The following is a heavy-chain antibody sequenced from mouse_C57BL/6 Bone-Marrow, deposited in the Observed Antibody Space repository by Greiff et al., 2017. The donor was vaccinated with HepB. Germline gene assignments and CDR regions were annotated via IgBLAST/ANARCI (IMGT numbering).Heavy chain of an antibody. Sequence: EVQRVESGGGLVQPGGSLKLSCAASGFTFSDYYMYWVRQTPEKRLEWVAYISNGGGSTYYPDTVKGRFTISRDNAKNTLYLQMSRLKSEDTAMYYCARPHYYGSSPYWYFDVWGTGTTVTVSS. CDR3: ARPHYYGSSPYWYFDV. CDR2: ISNGGGST. D-gene: IGHD1-1*01. CDR1: GFTFSDYY. J-gene: IGHJ1*03. V-gene: IGHV5-12*01.